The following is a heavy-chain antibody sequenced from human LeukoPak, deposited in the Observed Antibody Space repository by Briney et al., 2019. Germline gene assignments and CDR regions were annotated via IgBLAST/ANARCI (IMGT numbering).Heavy chain of an antibody. Sequence: ASVKVSCKASGYTFTSYAMNWVRQAPGQGLEWMGWINTNTGNPTYAQGFTGRFVISLDTSVSTAYLQISSLKAEDTAVYYCARVSNYYCSGGSCYSPYSGFDYWGQGTLVTVSS. CDR2: INTNTGNP. V-gene: IGHV7-4-1*02. D-gene: IGHD2-15*01. CDR3: ARVSNYYCSGGSCYSPYSGFDY. J-gene: IGHJ4*02. CDR1: GYTFTSYA.